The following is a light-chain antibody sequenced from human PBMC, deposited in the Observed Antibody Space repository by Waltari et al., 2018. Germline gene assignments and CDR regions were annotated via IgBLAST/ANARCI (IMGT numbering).Light chain of an antibody. V-gene: IGLV3-25*03. CDR2: KDN. Sequence: SYELTQPPSVSVSPGQTARITCSGDALAQQYAYWYQQKPGQAPMLLIYKDNERPSGIPWRFSGSSSGTTVTLTISGVQAEDEADYYCQSEVNSRTYAILFGGGTKVTVL. CDR1: ALAQQY. CDR3: QSEVNSRTYAIL. J-gene: IGLJ2*01.